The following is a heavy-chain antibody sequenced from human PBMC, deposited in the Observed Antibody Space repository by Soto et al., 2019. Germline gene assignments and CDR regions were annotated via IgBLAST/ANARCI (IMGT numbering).Heavy chain of an antibody. Sequence: ASVKVSCKASGYTFTGYYMHWVRQAPGQGLEWMGWINPNSGGTNYAQKFQGWVTMTRDTSISTAYMELSRLRSDDTAVYYCARDFYGDYLNSDYYGMDVWGQGTTVTVSS. D-gene: IGHD4-17*01. J-gene: IGHJ6*02. CDR3: ARDFYGDYLNSDYYGMDV. V-gene: IGHV1-2*04. CDR1: GYTFTGYY. CDR2: INPNSGGT.